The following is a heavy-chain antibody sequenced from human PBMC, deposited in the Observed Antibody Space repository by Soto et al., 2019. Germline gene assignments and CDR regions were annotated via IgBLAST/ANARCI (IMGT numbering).Heavy chain of an antibody. D-gene: IGHD5-12*01. Sequence: QVQLVESGGGVVQPGRSLRLSCAASGFTFSSYGMHWVRQAPGKGLEWVAVIWYDGSNKYYADSVKGRFTISRDNSKNTLYLQMNSLGAEDTAVYYWASSADKEVASYWGQGTLVTVSS. CDR1: GFTFSSYG. CDR2: IWYDGSNK. V-gene: IGHV3-33*01. CDR3: ASSADKEVASY. J-gene: IGHJ4*02.